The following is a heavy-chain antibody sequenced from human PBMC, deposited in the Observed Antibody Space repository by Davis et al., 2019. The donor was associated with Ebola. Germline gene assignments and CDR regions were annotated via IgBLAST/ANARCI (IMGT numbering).Heavy chain of an antibody. J-gene: IGHJ4*02. CDR2: ISGNGYGT. CDR3: AKTRGYRLYYFEY. V-gene: IGHV3-43*02. D-gene: IGHD5-18*01. CDR1: GFTFDDHA. Sequence: GGSLRLSCAASGFTFDDHAMSWVRQAPGKALEWVSLISGNGYGTEYGDSVKGRFTISRDNSKNFLYLQVNDLRPEDTALHFCAKTRGYRLYYFEYWGQGTLVTVSS.